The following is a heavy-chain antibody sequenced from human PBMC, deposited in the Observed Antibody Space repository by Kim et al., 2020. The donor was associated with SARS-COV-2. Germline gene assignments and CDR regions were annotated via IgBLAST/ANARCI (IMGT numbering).Heavy chain of an antibody. J-gene: IGHJ4*02. V-gene: IGHV3-48*03. D-gene: IGHD4-4*01. CDR2: I. Sequence: IYYADSVRGRFTISRDNDQNSLYLKMNSLRAEDTAVYYCARGPNYSPFDYWGQGTLVTVSS. CDR3: ARGPNYSPFDY.